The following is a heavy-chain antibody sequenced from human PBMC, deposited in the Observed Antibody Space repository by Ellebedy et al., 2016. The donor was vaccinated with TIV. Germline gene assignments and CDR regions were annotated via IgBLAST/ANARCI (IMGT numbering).Heavy chain of an antibody. CDR3: AHTAGFTYGSFDY. D-gene: IGHD5-18*01. Sequence: MPSETLSLTCTVSGESVSRYYWSWIRQPPGKGLEWIGYIYYSGSSGYSPSLKSRVTISVDTSKNQFSLSLTSVTAADTAVYYCAHTAGFTYGSFDYWGQGTLVTVSS. V-gene: IGHV4-59*02. CDR2: IYYSGSS. J-gene: IGHJ4*02. CDR1: GESVSRYY.